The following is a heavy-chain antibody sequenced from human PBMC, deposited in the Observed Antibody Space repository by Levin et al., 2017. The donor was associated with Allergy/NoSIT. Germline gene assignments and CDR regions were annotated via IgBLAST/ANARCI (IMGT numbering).Heavy chain of an antibody. J-gene: IGHJ4*02. Sequence: PGGSLRLSCAASGFTFSSYWMSWVRQAPGKGLEWVANIKQDGSEKYYVDSVKGRFTISRDNAKNSLYLQMNSLRAEDTAVYYCARDHIVVVVAATENPYFDYWGQGTLVTVSS. CDR1: GFTFSSYW. CDR3: ARDHIVVVVAATENPYFDY. CDR2: IKQDGSEK. D-gene: IGHD2-15*01. V-gene: IGHV3-7*01.